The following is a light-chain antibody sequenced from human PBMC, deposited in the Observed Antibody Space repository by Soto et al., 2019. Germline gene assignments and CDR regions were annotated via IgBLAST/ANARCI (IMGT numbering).Light chain of an antibody. CDR3: QQSYSTPPWT. J-gene: IGKJ1*01. Sequence: DIQLTQSPSLLSASVGDRVTITCRASHDISTYLAWYQQKPGKAPKLMIYEASTLQSGVPSRFSGSGSGTDFTLTISSLQPEDFATYYCQQSYSTPPWTFGQRTKVDI. CDR2: EAS. CDR1: HDISTY. V-gene: IGKV1-39*01.